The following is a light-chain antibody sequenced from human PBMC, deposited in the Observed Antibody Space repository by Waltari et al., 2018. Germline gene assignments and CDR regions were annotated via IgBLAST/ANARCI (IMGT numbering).Light chain of an antibody. CDR3: QHYSNWPPRVT. CDR1: QSVNSN. Sequence: EIVLTQSPATLSVSPGERATLPCRASQSVNSNLAWYQQRPGQAPRLLIFAASSRATGIPARFSGSGSGTEFTLTISSLQSEDFAIYYCQHYSNWPPRVTFGPGTKVDI. J-gene: IGKJ3*01. CDR2: AAS. V-gene: IGKV3-15*01.